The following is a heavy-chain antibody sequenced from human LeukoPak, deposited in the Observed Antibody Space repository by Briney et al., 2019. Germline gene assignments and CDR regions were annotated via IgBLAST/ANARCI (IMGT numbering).Heavy chain of an antibody. Sequence: ASVKVSRKASGYTFTSYYMHWVRQAPGQGLEWMGIINPSGGSTSYAQKFQGRVTMTRDTSTSTVYMELSSLRSEDTAVYYCARDSSGWYKLDYWGQGTLVTVSS. CDR2: INPSGGST. CDR1: GYTFTSYY. D-gene: IGHD6-19*01. V-gene: IGHV1-46*01. CDR3: ARDSSGWYKLDY. J-gene: IGHJ4*02.